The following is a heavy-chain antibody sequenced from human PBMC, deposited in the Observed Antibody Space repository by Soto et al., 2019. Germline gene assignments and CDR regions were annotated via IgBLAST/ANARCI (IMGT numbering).Heavy chain of an antibody. CDR2: IIPIFDTA. V-gene: IGHV1-69*13. CDR3: ARDDLFGVSTHSSSGDY. J-gene: IGHJ4*02. Sequence: GASVKVSCKASGGTFRNYALSWVRQAPGQGLEWMGGIIPIFDTANYAQKFQGRVTITADESTSTAYMELSSLRSEDTAVYYCARDDLFGVSTHSSSGDYWGQGTLVTVSS. D-gene: IGHD3-10*02. CDR1: GGTFRNYA.